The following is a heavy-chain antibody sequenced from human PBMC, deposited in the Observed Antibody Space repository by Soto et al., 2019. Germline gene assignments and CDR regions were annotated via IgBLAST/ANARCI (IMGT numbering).Heavy chain of an antibody. CDR1: GFTFSRNW. CDR2: IKEDGSEK. Sequence: EVHLVESGGGLVQPGGSLRLSCAASGFTFSRNWMSWVRQAPGKGLEWVANIKEDGSEKKNVDSVKGRFTISRDNAKNSLYLQMNSLRAEDTAVYYCARAYYDFLWGSYRFDYWGQGALVTVSS. CDR3: ARAYYDFLWGSYRFDY. D-gene: IGHD3-16*02. V-gene: IGHV3-7*01. J-gene: IGHJ4*02.